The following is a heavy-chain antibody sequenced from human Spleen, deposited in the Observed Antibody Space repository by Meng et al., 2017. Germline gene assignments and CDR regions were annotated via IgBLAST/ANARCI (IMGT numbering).Heavy chain of an antibody. V-gene: IGHV4-39*07. J-gene: IGHJ5*02. D-gene: IGHD4-11*01. CDR2: INHSGST. CDR3: ARGPRITVAGGWFDP. CDR1: GGSIRNTNYY. Sequence: QLRLPESGPGLGKPSETLSLTCTVSGGSIRNTNYYWNWVRQPPGKGLEWIGEINHSGSTTYNPSLKSRVTISVDTSKNQFSLKLNSVTAADTAVYYCARGPRITVAGGWFDPWGQGTLVTVSS.